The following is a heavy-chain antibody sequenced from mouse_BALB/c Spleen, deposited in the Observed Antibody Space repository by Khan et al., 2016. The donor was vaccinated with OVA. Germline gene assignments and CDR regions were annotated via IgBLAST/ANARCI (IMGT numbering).Heavy chain of an antibody. CDR1: GYSFTSYY. CDR3: SRHGYVAWFSY. Sequence: VQLQQPGPELMKPGASVKISCKASGYSFTSYYIHWVMQSHGTSLEWIGYIDPFSGGTTYNQKFKGKATLTVDKSSSTAYTHLTNLTSEDSAVYYCSRHGYVAWFSYWGQGTLVTVSA. J-gene: IGHJ3*01. V-gene: IGHV1S135*01. CDR2: IDPFSGGT. D-gene: IGHD2-2*01.